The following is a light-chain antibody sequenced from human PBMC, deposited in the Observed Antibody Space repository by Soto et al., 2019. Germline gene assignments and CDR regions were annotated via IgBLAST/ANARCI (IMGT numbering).Light chain of an antibody. J-gene: IGKJ4*01. V-gene: IGKV1-39*01. CDR2: GAS. CDR3: QQSSTVSLT. CDR1: QSITTY. Sequence: DIQMTQSPSSLSASVGDRVTITCRASQSITTYLHWYQQKPGKAPKLLIYGASNLQTGVPSRFSDSGFGTDFTLTITTLQPEDFATYYCQQSSTVSLTFGGGTKVEI.